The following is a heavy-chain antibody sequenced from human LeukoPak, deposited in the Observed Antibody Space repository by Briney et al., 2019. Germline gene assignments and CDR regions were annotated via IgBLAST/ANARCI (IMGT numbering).Heavy chain of an antibody. D-gene: IGHD3-3*01. CDR2: INPNSGGT. J-gene: IGHJ4*02. CDR3: ARDLSWYDFWSGYPPPYYYFDY. CDR1: GYTFTVYY. V-gene: IGHV1-2*02. Sequence: ASVTVSFKASGYTFTVYYMHWVRQAPGQGLEWMGWINPNSGGTNYAQKFQGRVTMTRDTSISTAYMELSRLRSDDTAVYYCARDLSWYDFWSGYPPPYYYFDYWGQGTLVTVSS.